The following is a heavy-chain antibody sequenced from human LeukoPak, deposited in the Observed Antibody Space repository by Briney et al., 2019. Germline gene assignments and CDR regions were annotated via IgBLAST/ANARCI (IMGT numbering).Heavy chain of an antibody. CDR1: GFTFSSYS. CDR3: ASARRIAAAGYYYFDY. CDR2: ITFSSSII. V-gene: IGHV3-48*04. J-gene: IGHJ4*02. Sequence: PGGSLRLSCAASGFTFSSYSMNWVRQAPGKGLEWVSYITFSSSIIYYADSVKGRFTISRDNAKNTLYLQMNSLRAEDTAVYYCASARRIAAAGYYYFDYWGQGTLVTVSS. D-gene: IGHD6-13*01.